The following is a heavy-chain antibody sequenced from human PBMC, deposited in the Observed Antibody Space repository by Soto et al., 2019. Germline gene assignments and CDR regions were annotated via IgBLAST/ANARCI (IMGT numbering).Heavy chain of an antibody. D-gene: IGHD3-3*01. CDR2: IKSKTDGGTT. CDR1: GFTFSNAW. J-gene: IGHJ5*02. Sequence: GGSLRLSCAASGFTFSNAWMSWVRQAPGKGLEWVGRIKSKTDGGTTDYAAPVKGRFTISRDDSKNTLYLQMNSLKTEDTAVYYCTTDTIFGVGLYPEYNWFDPWGQGTLVTVSS. CDR3: TTDTIFGVGLYPEYNWFDP. V-gene: IGHV3-15*01.